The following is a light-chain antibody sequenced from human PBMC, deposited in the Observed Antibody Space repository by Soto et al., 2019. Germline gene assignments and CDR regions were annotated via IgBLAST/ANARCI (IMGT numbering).Light chain of an antibody. J-gene: IGKJ3*01. Sequence: DIQMTQSPSSLSASVGDRVTITCRASQSISSYLNWYQQKPGKAPKLLIYAASSLQSGVPSRFSVSGSGTDFTLTISSLQPEDFATYYCQQSYSTGGFTFGPGTKVDIK. CDR1: QSISSY. CDR2: AAS. V-gene: IGKV1-39*01. CDR3: QQSYSTGGFT.